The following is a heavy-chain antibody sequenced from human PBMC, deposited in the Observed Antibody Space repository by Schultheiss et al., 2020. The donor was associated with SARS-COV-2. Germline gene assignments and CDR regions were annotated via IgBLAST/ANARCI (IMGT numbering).Heavy chain of an antibody. D-gene: IGHD3-16*02. Sequence: SETLSLTCTVSGGSISSGDYYWSWIRQPPGKGLEWIGYIYYSGSTYYNPSLKSRVTISVDRSKNQFSLKLSSVTAADTAVYYCAGQLGGVIVNYWGQGTLVTVSS. CDR2: IYYSGST. CDR1: GGSISSGDYY. CDR3: AGQLGGVIVNY. V-gene: IGHV4-30-4*01. J-gene: IGHJ4*02.